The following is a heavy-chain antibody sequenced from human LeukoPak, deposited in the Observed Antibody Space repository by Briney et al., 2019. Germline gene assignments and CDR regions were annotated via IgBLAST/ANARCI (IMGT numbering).Heavy chain of an antibody. CDR3: ARGPGRRVVPADSYYYGMDV. CDR1: GGSISSGGYY. CDR2: IYYSGST. V-gene: IGHV4-31*03. J-gene: IGHJ6*02. D-gene: IGHD2-2*01. Sequence: SETLSLTCTVSGGSISSGGYYWSWIRQHPGKGLEWIGYIYYSGSTYYNPSLKSRVTISVDTSKNQFSLKLSSVTAADTAVYYCARGPGRRVVPADSYYYGMDVWGQGTTVTVSS.